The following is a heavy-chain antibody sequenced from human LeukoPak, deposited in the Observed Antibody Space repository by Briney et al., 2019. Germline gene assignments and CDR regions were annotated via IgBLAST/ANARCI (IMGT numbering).Heavy chain of an antibody. V-gene: IGHV1-18*01. CDR1: GYTFTSYG. J-gene: IGHJ6*02. Sequence: ASGKVSCKASGYTFTSYGISWVRQAPGQGLEWMGWISAYNGNTNYAQKLQGRVTMTTDTSTSTAYMELRSPRSDDTAVYYCAREKPVKGYYYYYGMDVWGQGTTVTVSS. CDR3: AREKPVKGYYYYYGMDV. CDR2: ISAYNGNT. D-gene: IGHD3-16*02.